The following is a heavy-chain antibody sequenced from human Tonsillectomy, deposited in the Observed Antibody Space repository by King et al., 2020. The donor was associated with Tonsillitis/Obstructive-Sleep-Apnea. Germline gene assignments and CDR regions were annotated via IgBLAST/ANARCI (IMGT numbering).Heavy chain of an antibody. CDR3: ARDKRGVVIGDDAFDI. Sequence: VQLVESGGGLVKPGGSLRLSCAASGFTFSSYSMNWVRQAPGKGLEWVSSISSSSSYIYYADSVKGRFTISRDNAKNSLYLQINSLRAEDTAVYYCARDKRGVVIGDDAFDIWGQGTMVTVSS. D-gene: IGHD3-3*01. CDR1: GFTFSSYS. V-gene: IGHV3-21*01. CDR2: ISSSSSYI. J-gene: IGHJ3*02.